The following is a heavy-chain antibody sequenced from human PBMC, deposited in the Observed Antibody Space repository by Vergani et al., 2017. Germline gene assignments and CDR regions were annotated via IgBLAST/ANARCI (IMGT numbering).Heavy chain of an antibody. D-gene: IGHD6-13*01. CDR2: IVVGSGNT. V-gene: IGHV1-58*01. Sequence: QMQLVQSGPEVKKPGTSVKVSCKASGFTFTSSAVQWVRQARGQRLEWIGWIVVGSGNTNSAQKFEERVTITSDMSTSTAYMELSSLRSEDTAVYYCAAGRQVLVRRNDYYYDYGMAVWSQGTTVTVSS. CDR3: AAGRQVLVRRNDYYYDYGMAV. J-gene: IGHJ6*02. CDR1: GFTFTSSA.